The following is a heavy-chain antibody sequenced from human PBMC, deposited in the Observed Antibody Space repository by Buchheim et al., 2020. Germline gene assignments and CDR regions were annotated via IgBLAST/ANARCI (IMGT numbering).Heavy chain of an antibody. CDR1: GYIFSSCP. D-gene: IGHD3-10*01. J-gene: IGHJ4*02. V-gene: IGHV1-3*04. Sequence: QVHLVQSGAEVKKPGASVKISCKASGYIFSSCPIHWVRQAPGQSPEWMGWINTDSGKTKYSQRFQRRVTITRETSANTAYLEVFRLRSEDTAVYFCARGDELQWFREFNALFDDWGQGTL. CDR2: INTDSGKT. CDR3: ARGDELQWFREFNALFDD.